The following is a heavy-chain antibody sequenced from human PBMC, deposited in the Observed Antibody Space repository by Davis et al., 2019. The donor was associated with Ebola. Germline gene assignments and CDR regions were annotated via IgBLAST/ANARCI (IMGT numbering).Heavy chain of an antibody. CDR2: IRYDGNDK. CDR3: AKDTSNIWFDI. J-gene: IGHJ3*02. D-gene: IGHD1-26*01. Sequence: GGSLRLSCAATGFTFSSYGMHWVRQAPGKGLEWVAFIRYDGNDKYYADSVKGRFTISRDNSKNTLYLQMNGLRVEDTAIYYCAKDTSNIWFDIWGQGTMVTVSS. CDR1: GFTFSSYG. V-gene: IGHV3-30*02.